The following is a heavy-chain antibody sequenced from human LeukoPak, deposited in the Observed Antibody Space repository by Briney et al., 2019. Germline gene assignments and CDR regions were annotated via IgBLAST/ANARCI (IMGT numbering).Heavy chain of an antibody. D-gene: IGHD3-22*01. CDR3: ARHDSSGYYPFGY. Sequence: SETLSLTCTVSGGSISSYYWSWIRQPPGKGLEWIGYIYTSGSTNYNPSLKSRVTISVDTSKNQFSLKLSSVTAADTAVYYCARHDSSGYYPFGYWGQGTLVTVSS. CDR2: IYTSGST. J-gene: IGHJ4*02. V-gene: IGHV4-4*09. CDR1: GGSISSYY.